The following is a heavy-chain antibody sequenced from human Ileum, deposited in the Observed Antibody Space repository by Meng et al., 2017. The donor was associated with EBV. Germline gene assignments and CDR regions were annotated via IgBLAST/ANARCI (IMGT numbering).Heavy chain of an antibody. J-gene: IGHJ4*02. CDR1: GGNLKSFV. CDR3: ATDVGTVADH. CDR2: VTPVFTST. D-gene: IGHD4-23*01. V-gene: IGHV1-69*01. Sequence: VRREAYMKRPGPSVNISCRASGGNLKSFVFSCVRLAPGQGLEWMGGVTPVFTSTLYAKHFKDRVTITADESTNTAFMELKNFQSDDTAIYYCATDVGTVADHWGPGTLVTVSS.